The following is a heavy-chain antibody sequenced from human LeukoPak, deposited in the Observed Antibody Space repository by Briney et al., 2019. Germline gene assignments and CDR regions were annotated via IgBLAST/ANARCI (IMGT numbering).Heavy chain of an antibody. Sequence: SETLSLACAVYGGSFSGYYWSWIRQPPGKGLEWIGEINHSGSTNYNPSLKSRVTISVDTSKNQFSLKLSSVTAADTAVYYCAGREPSRLDYWGQGTLVTVSS. J-gene: IGHJ4*02. D-gene: IGHD1-14*01. V-gene: IGHV4-34*01. CDR2: INHSGST. CDR1: GGSFSGYY. CDR3: AGREPSRLDY.